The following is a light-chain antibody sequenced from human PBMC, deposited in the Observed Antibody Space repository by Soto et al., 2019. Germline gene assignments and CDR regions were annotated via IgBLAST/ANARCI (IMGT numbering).Light chain of an antibody. CDR3: QQSHTTLPT. CDR1: QSISSD. V-gene: IGKV1-39*01. Sequence: DIQMPQSPSSMSASVGDSVTITCRASQSISSDLNWYQQKPGKAPNLLIDTISSLQSGVPSRFSGSGSGTDFTLTISSLQPEYFATYYVQQSHTTLPTFGQGTKVDIK. CDR2: TIS. J-gene: IGKJ1*01.